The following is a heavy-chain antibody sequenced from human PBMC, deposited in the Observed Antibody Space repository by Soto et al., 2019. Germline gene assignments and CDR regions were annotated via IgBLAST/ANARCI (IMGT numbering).Heavy chain of an antibody. CDR2: ISSGGDNT. CDR1: GYNFNKYA. J-gene: IGHJ3*02. CDR3: VRRAQYFDGTGFHAFDI. V-gene: IGHV3-23*01. D-gene: IGHD3-22*01. Sequence: EVQLLESGGGLRQPGGSLRLSCVASGYNFNKYAVSWVRQAPGKGLELVSAISSGGDNTHYADSVKGRFTITRDNSKNMLYLERNSLTVEDTAVYYCVRRAQYFDGTGFHAFDIWGQGTRVTVSS.